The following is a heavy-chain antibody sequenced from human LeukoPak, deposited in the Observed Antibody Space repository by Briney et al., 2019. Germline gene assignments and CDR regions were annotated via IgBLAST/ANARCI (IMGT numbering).Heavy chain of an antibody. CDR2: IYTSGST. V-gene: IGHV4-61*02. CDR3: ARDPFVRGVWLELPN. D-gene: IGHD3-10*02. CDR1: GGSISSGSYY. J-gene: IGHJ4*02. Sequence: SETLSLTCTVSGGSISSGSYYWSWIRQPAGKGLEWIGRIYTSGSTNYNPSPKSRVTISVDTPKNQFSLKLSSVTAADTAVYYCARDPFVRGVWLELPNWGQGTLVTVYS.